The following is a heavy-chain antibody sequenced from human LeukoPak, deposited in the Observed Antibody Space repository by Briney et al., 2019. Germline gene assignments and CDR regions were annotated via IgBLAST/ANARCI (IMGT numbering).Heavy chain of an antibody. J-gene: IGHJ4*02. CDR1: TFTLSSYT. V-gene: IGHV3-23*01. Sequence: GGSLRLSCAASTFTLSSYTMNWVRQAPGKGLEWVSSISGSGGNTFYADSVKGRFTISRDNSKNTLYLQMNSLRAEDTAAYHCAKGRNEDGDAALNYWGQGTLVTVSS. D-gene: IGHD4-17*01. CDR3: AKGRNEDGDAALNY. CDR2: ISGSGGNT.